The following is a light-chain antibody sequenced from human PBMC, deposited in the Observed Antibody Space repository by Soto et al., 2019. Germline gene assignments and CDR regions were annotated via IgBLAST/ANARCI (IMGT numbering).Light chain of an antibody. J-gene: IGKJ4*01. CDR1: QNIHNH. V-gene: IGKV3-15*01. CDR3: QQYDACPLR. CDR2: DAI. Sequence: EIVLTQSPATLSLSPGEGATLSCRASQNIHNHMSWFLQKPGQTPRLLIYDAIITAPDVPARFSGSWSGTEFTLTINSLQSYDFAVYYCQQYDACPLRFGGGT.